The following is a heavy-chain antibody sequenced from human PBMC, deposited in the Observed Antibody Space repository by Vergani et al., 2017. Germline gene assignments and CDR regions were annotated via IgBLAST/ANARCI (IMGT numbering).Heavy chain of an antibody. D-gene: IGHD2-15*01. J-gene: IGHJ4*02. CDR2: IYPADSDT. Sequence: EVELVQSGPEMRKPGESLKISCKGSEYSFGNYWIGWVRQMPGKGLEWMGIIYPADSDTRYSPSFQGQVTISADKSISTAFLQWDSLKASDTALYYCGRHATYPDSWGQGTLVTVSS. CDR1: EYSFGNYW. CDR3: GRHATYPDS. V-gene: IGHV5-51*01.